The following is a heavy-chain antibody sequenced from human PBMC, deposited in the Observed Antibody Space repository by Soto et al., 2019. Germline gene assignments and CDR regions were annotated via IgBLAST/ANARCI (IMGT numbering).Heavy chain of an antibody. V-gene: IGHV3-23*01. CDR3: ARGANVLLWFGESQGGMDV. D-gene: IGHD3-10*01. CDR2: ISGSGGTT. J-gene: IGHJ6*02. CDR1: GFTFGSHA. Sequence: PGGSLRLSCTVSGFTFGSHAMSWVRQAPGKGLECVSGISGSGGTTFCADSVKGRFTISRDNSKKTLYLQMNSLRAEDTAVYYCARGANVLLWFGESQGGMDVWGQGTTVTVSS.